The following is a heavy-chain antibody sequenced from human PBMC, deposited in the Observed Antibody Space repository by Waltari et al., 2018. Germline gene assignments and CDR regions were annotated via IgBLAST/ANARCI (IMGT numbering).Heavy chain of an antibody. V-gene: IGHV3-7*01. J-gene: IGHJ4*02. CDR2: VNFDGSDK. CDR1: GFTFSDHW. CDR3: ARYGAYAFYD. D-gene: IGHD4-17*01. Sequence: EVQLVESGGGRVQPGGSLRLYCAAAGFTFSDHWMVWVRQAPGKGLEWVATVNFDGSDKAHVDSVRGRFTVSRDNAKNSLFLQMTSLRGDDTAVYYCARYGAYAFYDWGQGVQVTVSS.